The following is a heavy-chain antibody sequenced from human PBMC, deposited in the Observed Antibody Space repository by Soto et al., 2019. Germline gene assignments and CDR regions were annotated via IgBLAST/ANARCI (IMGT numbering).Heavy chain of an antibody. CDR2: IYYSGST. D-gene: IGHD2-15*01. CDR3: ARNGGTSFYYYYGMDV. V-gene: IGHV4-28*01. CDR1: GYSISSSNW. Sequence: SLTCAVSGYSISSSNWWGWFRQPPGKGLEWIGYIYYSGSTYYNPSLKSRVTMSVDTSKNQFSLKLSSVTAVDTAVYYCARNGGTSFYYYYGMDVWGQGTTVTVSS. J-gene: IGHJ6*02.